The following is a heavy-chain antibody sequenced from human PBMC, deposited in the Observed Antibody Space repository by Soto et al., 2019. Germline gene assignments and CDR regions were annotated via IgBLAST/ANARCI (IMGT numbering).Heavy chain of an antibody. J-gene: IGHJ4*02. Sequence: PGGSLSLSCAASGFTFSSYAMAWVRQAPGKGLEWVSTISGGDRTTYYADSVKGRFTISRDNSKNTLYLQMNSLRAEDTAVYYCARSIKNEDRYRASIPAAISDWGQGTLVTVSS. D-gene: IGHD2-2*01. CDR1: GFTFSSYA. CDR2: ISGGDRTT. V-gene: IGHV3-23*01. CDR3: ARSIKNEDRYRASIPAAISD.